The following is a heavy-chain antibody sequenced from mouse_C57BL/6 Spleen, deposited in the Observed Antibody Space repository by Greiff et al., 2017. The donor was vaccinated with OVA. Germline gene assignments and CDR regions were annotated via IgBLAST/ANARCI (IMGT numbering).Heavy chain of an antibody. CDR1: GYTFTDYE. J-gene: IGHJ4*01. V-gene: IGHV1-15*01. CDR3: TRWDYDDGPYAMDY. Sequence: VKLQESGAELVRPGASVTLSCKASGYTFTDYEMHWVKQTPVHGLEWIGAIDPETGGTAYNQKFKGKAILTADKSSSTAYMELRSLTSEDSAVYYCTRWDYDDGPYAMDYWGQGTSVTVSS. CDR2: IDPETGGT. D-gene: IGHD2-4*01.